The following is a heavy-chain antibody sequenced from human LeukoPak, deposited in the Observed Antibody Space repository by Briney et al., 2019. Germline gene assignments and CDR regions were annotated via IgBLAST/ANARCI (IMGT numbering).Heavy chain of an antibody. CDR1: GGSISSYY. Sequence: SETLSLTCTVSGGSISSYYWSWIRQPPGKGLEWIGYIYYSGSTNYNPSLKSRVTISVDTSKNQFSLKLSSVTAADTAVYYCASPYDFWSGYQRRGSDFDYWGQGTLVTVSS. D-gene: IGHD3-3*01. CDR3: ASPYDFWSGYQRRGSDFDY. V-gene: IGHV4-59*01. CDR2: IYYSGST. J-gene: IGHJ4*02.